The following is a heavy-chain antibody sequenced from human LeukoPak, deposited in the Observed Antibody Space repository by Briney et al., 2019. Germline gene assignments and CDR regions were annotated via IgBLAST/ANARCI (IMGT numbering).Heavy chain of an antibody. CDR3: TKRPSDYGDYVTYFDY. J-gene: IGHJ4*02. D-gene: IGHD4-17*01. V-gene: IGHV3-30*18. Sequence: GGSLRLSCAASGFSFISYGMHWVRQAPGKGLEWVGVISDDGRNKKYADSVKGRFTISRDNSKDTLYLQMNSLRDEDTAVYYCTKRPSDYGDYVTYFDYWGQGTLVTVSS. CDR2: ISDDGRNK. CDR1: GFSFISYG.